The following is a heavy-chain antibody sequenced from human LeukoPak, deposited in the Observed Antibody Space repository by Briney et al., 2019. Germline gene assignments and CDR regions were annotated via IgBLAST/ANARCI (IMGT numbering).Heavy chain of an antibody. Sequence: SETLSLTCTVSGGSISSYYWSWIRQPPGKGLEWIGYIYYSGSTNYNPSLKSRVTISVDTSKNQFSLKLSSVTAADTAVYYCARGSPFYYDSSGYYGNWFDPWGQGTLVTVSS. CDR2: IYYSGST. CDR3: ARGSPFYYDSSGYYGNWFDP. D-gene: IGHD3-22*01. CDR1: GGSISSYY. V-gene: IGHV4-59*12. J-gene: IGHJ5*02.